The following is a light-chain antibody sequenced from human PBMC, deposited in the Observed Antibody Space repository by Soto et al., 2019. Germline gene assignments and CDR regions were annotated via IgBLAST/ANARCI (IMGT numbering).Light chain of an antibody. CDR3: RSYTSSSTRVV. J-gene: IGLJ2*01. Sequence: QSALTQPASVSGSPGQSITISCTGTSSDVGGYNYVSWYQQHPGNAPKLMIYEVSNRPSGVSNRFSGSKSGNTASLTISGLQAEDEADYYCRSYTSSSTRVVFGGGTKLTVL. CDR2: EVS. V-gene: IGLV2-14*01. CDR1: SSDVGGYNY.